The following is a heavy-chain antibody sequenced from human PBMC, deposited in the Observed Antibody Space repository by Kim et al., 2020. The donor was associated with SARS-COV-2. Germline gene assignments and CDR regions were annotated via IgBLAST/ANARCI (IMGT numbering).Heavy chain of an antibody. CDR3: ARAMATITYYYGMDV. Sequence: SGPTLVNPTQTLTLTCTFSGFSLSTSGMCVSWIRQPPGKALEWLALIDWDDDKYYSTSLKTRLTISKDTSKNQVVLTMTNMDPVDTATYYCARAMATITYYYGMDVWGQGTTVTVSS. J-gene: IGHJ6*02. CDR2: IDWDDDK. CDR1: GFSLSTSGMC. V-gene: IGHV2-70*01. D-gene: IGHD5-12*01.